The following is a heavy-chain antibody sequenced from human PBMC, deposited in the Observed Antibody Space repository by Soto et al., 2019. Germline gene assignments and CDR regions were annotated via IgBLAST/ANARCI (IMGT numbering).Heavy chain of an antibody. V-gene: IGHV3-21*01. Sequence: EVQLVESGGGLVKPGGSLRLSCAASGFTFNDFSMNWVRQAPGKGLEWVSSISSGGSYRFYADSMKGRFTISRENTKKSLYLQMNSLRAEDTAVYYCARSLRAVTGLDSFDSWGQGTVVTGSS. CDR3: ARSLRAVTGLDSFDS. D-gene: IGHD6-19*01. CDR1: GFTFNDFS. CDR2: ISSGGSYR. J-gene: IGHJ3*02.